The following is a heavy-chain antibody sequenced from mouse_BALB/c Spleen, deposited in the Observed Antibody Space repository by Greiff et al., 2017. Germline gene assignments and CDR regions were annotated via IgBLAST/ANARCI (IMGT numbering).Heavy chain of an antibody. CDR3: TREAWFAY. CDR2: ISSGGSYT. J-gene: IGHJ3*01. V-gene: IGHV5-6-4*01. Sequence: EVKVEESGGGLVKPGGSLKLSCAASGFTFSSYTMSWVRQTPEKRLEWVATISSGGSYTYYPDSVKGRFTISRDNAKNTLYLQMSSLKSEDTAMYYCTREAWFAYWGQGTLVTVSA. CDR1: GFTFSSYT.